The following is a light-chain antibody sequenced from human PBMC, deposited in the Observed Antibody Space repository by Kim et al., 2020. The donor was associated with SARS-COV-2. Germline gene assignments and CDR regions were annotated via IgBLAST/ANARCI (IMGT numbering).Light chain of an antibody. Sequence: LSPGERATLACRASQSVSSSYLAWYQQKPGQAPRLLIYGASNRATGIPDRFSGSGSGTDFTLTINRLEAEDSAVFYCQQYGSSPYTFGQGTKLEI. CDR2: GAS. J-gene: IGKJ2*01. CDR3: QQYGSSPYT. CDR1: QSVSSSY. V-gene: IGKV3-20*01.